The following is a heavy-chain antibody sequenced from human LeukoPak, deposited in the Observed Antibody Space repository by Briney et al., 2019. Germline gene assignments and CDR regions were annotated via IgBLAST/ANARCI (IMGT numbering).Heavy chain of an antibody. Sequence: LETLSLTCTVSGGSISSYYWSWIRQPPGKGLEWIGYIYYSGSTNYNPSLKSRVTISVDTSKNQFSLKLSSVTSADTAVYYCARVGGSSHYYYGMDVWGQGTTVTVSS. D-gene: IGHD1-26*01. J-gene: IGHJ6*02. V-gene: IGHV4-59*01. CDR3: ARVGGSSHYYYGMDV. CDR2: IYYSGST. CDR1: GGSISSYY.